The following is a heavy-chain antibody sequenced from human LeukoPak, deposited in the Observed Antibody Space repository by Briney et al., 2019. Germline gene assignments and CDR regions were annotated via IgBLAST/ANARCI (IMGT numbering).Heavy chain of an antibody. CDR3: AREETPQDIVLMVYDYYYYYGMDV. CDR2: INPNSGDT. J-gene: IGHJ6*02. Sequence: ASVKVSCKASGYTFTGYHMHWVRQAPGQGLEWMGRINPNSGDTNYAQKFQGRVTMTRDTSISTAYMELSRLRSDDTAVYYCAREETPQDIVLMVYDYYYYYGMDVWGQGTTVTVSS. V-gene: IGHV1-2*06. CDR1: GYTFTGYH. D-gene: IGHD2-8*01.